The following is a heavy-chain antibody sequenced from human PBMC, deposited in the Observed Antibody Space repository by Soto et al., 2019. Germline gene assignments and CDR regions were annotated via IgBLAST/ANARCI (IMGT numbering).Heavy chain of an antibody. J-gene: IGHJ4*02. CDR1: GYTFSAYY. CDR2: IGPESGAT. Sequence: GASVKVSCKASGYTFSAYYIHWVRQAPEQGPEWMGEIGPESGATRYAQKFQGRVTMTRDTSITTVYMVLNNLSPDDTAVYYCGRGRSGQIVVFYWGQGTPVTSPQ. D-gene: IGHD1-26*01. CDR3: GRGRSGQIVVFY. V-gene: IGHV1-2*02.